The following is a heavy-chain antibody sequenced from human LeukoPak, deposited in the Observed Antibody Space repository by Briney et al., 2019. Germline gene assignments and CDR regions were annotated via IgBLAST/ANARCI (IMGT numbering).Heavy chain of an antibody. V-gene: IGHV3-21*01. CDR2: ISSSSSYI. J-gene: IGHJ4*02. CDR1: GFTFSSYS. Sequence: GGSLRLSCAASGFTFSSYSMNWVRQAPGKGLEWVSSISSSSSYIYYADSVKGRFTISRDNVKNSLYLQMNSLRAEDTAVYYCARGNVAVSRDYWGQGTLVTVSS. D-gene: IGHD2-15*01. CDR3: ARGNVAVSRDY.